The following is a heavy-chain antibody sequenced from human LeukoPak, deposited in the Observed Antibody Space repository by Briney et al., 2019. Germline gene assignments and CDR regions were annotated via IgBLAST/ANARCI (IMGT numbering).Heavy chain of an antibody. Sequence: GGSLRLSCAASGFTFSNAWMSWVRQAPGKGLEWVAFIRYDGSNKYYADSVKGRFTISRDNSKNTLYLQMNSLRAEDTAAYYCAKDGYSSSWYYAPLYNWFDPWGQGTLVTVSS. D-gene: IGHD6-13*01. CDR3: AKDGYSSSWYYAPLYNWFDP. J-gene: IGHJ5*02. CDR2: IRYDGSNK. CDR1: GFTFSNAW. V-gene: IGHV3-30*02.